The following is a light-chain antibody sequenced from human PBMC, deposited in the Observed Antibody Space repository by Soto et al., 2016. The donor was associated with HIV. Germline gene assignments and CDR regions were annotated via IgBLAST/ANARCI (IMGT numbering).Light chain of an antibody. CDR2: DDS. CDR3: QVWDGKDDHPV. CDR1: KIGSKV. V-gene: IGLV3-21*02. Sequence: SYELTQPPSVSVAPGETARITCGETKIGSKVVHWYQERSGQAPLLVVYDDSDRPSGIPERFSGSSSGNTATLTISRVEAGDEAEYYCQVWDGKDDHPVFGGGTKLTVL. J-gene: IGLJ3*02.